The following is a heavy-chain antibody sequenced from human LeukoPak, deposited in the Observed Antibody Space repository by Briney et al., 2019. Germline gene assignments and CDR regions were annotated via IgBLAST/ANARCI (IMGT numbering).Heavy chain of an antibody. D-gene: IGHD3-9*01. V-gene: IGHV4-34*01. Sequence: TPSETLTLTCAATGGSLSGYYLSWVRQAPGKGLVWVGEINRNGSTNYTQSLENRVTISTDTSKKEVSLKLTSVTAANTAVYYSARGISYHSTGHFYTYIDPWGQGTLVTVSS. CDR2: INRNGST. CDR3: ARGISYHSTGHFYTYIDP. J-gene: IGHJ5*02. CDR1: GGSLSGYY.